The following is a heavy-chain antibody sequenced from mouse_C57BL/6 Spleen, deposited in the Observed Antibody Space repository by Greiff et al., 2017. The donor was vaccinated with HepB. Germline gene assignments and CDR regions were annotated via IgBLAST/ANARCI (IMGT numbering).Heavy chain of an antibody. CDR2: ISSGSSTI. CDR3: ARPDYYGSSSLAWFAY. Sequence: EVMLVESGGGLVKPGGSLKLSCAASGFTFSDYGMHWVRQAPEKGLEWVAYISSGSSTIYYADTVKGRFTISRDNAKNTLFLQMTSLRSEDTAMYYCARPDYYGSSSLAWFAYWGQGTLVTVSA. V-gene: IGHV5-17*01. J-gene: IGHJ3*01. D-gene: IGHD1-1*01. CDR1: GFTFSDYG.